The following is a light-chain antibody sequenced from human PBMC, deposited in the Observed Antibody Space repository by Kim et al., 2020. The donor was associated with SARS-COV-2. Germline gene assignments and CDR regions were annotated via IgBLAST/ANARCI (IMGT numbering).Light chain of an antibody. J-gene: IGKJ1*01. V-gene: IGKV1-12*01. CDR1: QGVRDS. CDR2: SAS. CDR3: QQGDSFPWT. Sequence: SASVGDRVTITCRASQGVRDSLAWYQQKPGKALNLLIHSASSLHRGVPARFSGSGYGTDFTLTINNLQREDFATYFCQQGDSFPWTFGQGTKLEI.